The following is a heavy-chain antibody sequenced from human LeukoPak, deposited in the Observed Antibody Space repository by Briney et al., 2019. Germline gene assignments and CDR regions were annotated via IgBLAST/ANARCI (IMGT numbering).Heavy chain of an antibody. Sequence: NPSETLSLTCTVSGGSISSYYWSWIRQPPGKGLEWIGYIYYSGSTNYTPSLKSRVTISVDTSKNQFSLKLSAVTAADTAVYYCARVSHTKGNAFDIWGQGTMVTVSS. J-gene: IGHJ3*02. CDR2: IYYSGST. CDR3: ARVSHTKGNAFDI. V-gene: IGHV4-59*01. CDR1: GGSISSYY. D-gene: IGHD1-1*01.